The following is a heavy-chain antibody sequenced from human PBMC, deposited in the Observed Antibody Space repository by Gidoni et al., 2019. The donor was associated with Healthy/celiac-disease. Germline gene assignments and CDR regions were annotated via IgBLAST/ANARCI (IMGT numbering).Heavy chain of an antibody. Sequence: QVQLQQWGAALLKPSETLSLTCAVYGASFRGYYWSWIRQPPGKGLEWIGEINHSGSTNYNPSLKSRVTISVDTSKNQFSLKLSSVTAADTAVYYCARGRGWQWLSTPYYFDYWGQGTLVTVSS. CDR3: ARGRGWQWLSTPYYFDY. CDR2: INHSGST. CDR1: GASFRGYY. J-gene: IGHJ4*02. D-gene: IGHD6-19*01. V-gene: IGHV4-34*01.